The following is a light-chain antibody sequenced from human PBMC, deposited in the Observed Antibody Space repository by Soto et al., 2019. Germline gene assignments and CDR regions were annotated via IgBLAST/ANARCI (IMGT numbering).Light chain of an antibody. CDR2: DAS. CDR1: QSVSGSY. Sequence: EIVLTQSPGTLSLSPGERATLSCRASQSVSGSYLAWYQQKPGQAPRLLIYDASSRATGIPDRFSGSGSGTDFTLTISRLEPEDFAVYYCQQYGSSPPYTFGLGTKVEI. CDR3: QQYGSSPPYT. V-gene: IGKV3-20*01. J-gene: IGKJ2*01.